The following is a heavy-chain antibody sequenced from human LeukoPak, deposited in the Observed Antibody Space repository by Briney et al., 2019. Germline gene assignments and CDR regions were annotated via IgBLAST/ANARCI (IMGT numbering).Heavy chain of an antibody. CDR1: GGSISSGDRY. CDR2: IYSTGNT. D-gene: IGHD6-13*01. J-gene: IGHJ4*02. V-gene: IGHV4-30-4*01. CDR3: ARVVAIAAAGTDYFDY. Sequence: PSETLSLTCTVSGGSISSGDRYWSWIRQSPGKGLEWIVYIYSTGNTYYNPSLKSRVIISVDTSKNQFSLELNSVTAADTAVYYCARVVAIAAAGTDYFDYWGQGTLVTVSS.